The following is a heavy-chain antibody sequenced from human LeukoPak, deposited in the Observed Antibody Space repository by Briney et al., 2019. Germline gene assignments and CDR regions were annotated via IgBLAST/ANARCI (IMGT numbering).Heavy chain of an antibody. Sequence: ASVKVSCKASGGTFSSYAISWVRQAPGQGLEWMGGIIPIFGTANYAQKFQGRVTITTDESTSTAYMELSSLRSEDTAVYYCASGLYTIGIAAAAAGFFDYWGQGTLVTVSS. CDR1: GGTFSSYA. CDR2: IIPIFGTA. V-gene: IGHV1-69*05. J-gene: IGHJ4*02. D-gene: IGHD6-13*01. CDR3: ASGLYTIGIAAAAAGFFDY.